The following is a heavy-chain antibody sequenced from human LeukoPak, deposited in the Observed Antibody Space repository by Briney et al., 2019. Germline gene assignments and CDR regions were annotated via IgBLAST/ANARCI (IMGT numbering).Heavy chain of an antibody. V-gene: IGHV3-23*01. J-gene: IGHJ3*02. CDR2: ISGSGGST. D-gene: IGHD3-10*01. CDR3: AKDYYGSGSSPDAFDI. Sequence: PGGSLRLSCAASGFTFSSYAMSWVRQAPGKGLEWVSAISGSGGSTYYADSVKGRFTISRDNSKNTLYLQTNSLRAEDTAVYYCAKDYYGSGSSPDAFDIWGQGTMVTVSS. CDR1: GFTFSSYA.